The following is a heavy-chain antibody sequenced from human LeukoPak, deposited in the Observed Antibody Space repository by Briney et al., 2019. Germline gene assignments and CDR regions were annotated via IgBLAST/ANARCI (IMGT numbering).Heavy chain of an antibody. J-gene: IGHJ4*02. D-gene: IGHD3-22*01. CDR1: GFSFGSYP. CDR3: ARGTGGYYYDY. Sequence: GGSLRLSCVVSGFSFGSYPMSWVRQAPGKGLEWVSSISSSSSFIYYADSVKGRFTISRDNAKNSLYLQMNSLRAEDTAVYYCARGTGGYYYDYWGQGTLVTVSS. CDR2: ISSSSSFI. V-gene: IGHV3-21*01.